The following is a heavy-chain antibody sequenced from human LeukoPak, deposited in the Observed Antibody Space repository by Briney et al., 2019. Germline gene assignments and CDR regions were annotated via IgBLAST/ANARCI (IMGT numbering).Heavy chain of an antibody. CDR3: AKGRGYYFDY. J-gene: IGHJ4*02. Sequence: PGGSLRLPCAASGFTFSSYGMHWDRQAPGKGLEWVAVISYDGSNKYYADSVKGRFTISRDNSKNTLYLQMNSLRAEDTAVYYCAKGRGYYFDYWGQGTLVTVSS. CDR2: ISYDGSNK. CDR1: GFTFSSYG. V-gene: IGHV3-30*18.